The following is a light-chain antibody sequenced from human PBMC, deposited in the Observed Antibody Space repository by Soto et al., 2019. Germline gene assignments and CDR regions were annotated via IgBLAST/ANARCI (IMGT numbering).Light chain of an antibody. J-gene: IGKJ5*01. V-gene: IGKV3-11*01. Sequence: EIVLTQSPATLSLSPGERATLSCRASQSISSYLAWYQQKPGQAPRLLIYDASNRASGIPARFSGSGSGTDFTPTISSLEPEDCAVYYCQQRSNWPPITFGQGTRLDIK. CDR1: QSISSY. CDR3: QQRSNWPPIT. CDR2: DAS.